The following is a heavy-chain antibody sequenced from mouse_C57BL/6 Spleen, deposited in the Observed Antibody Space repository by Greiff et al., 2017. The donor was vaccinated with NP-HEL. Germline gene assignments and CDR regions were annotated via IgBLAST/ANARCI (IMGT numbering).Heavy chain of an antibody. CDR2: INPGSGGT. Sequence: VQLQQSGAELVRPGTSVKVSCKASGYAFTNYLIEWVKQRPGQGLEWIGVINPGSGGTNYNEKFKGKATLTADKSSSTAYMQLSSLTSEDSAVYFCARSGTAQATIAYWGQGTLVTVSA. J-gene: IGHJ3*01. CDR1: GYAFTNYL. CDR3: ARSGTAQATIAY. D-gene: IGHD3-2*02. V-gene: IGHV1-54*01.